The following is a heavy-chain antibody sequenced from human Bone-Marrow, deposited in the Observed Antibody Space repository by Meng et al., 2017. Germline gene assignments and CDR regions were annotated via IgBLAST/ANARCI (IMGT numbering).Heavy chain of an antibody. Sequence: ASVKVSCKASGYTFTSYYMHWVRQAPGQGLEWMGIINPSGGSTSYAQKFQGRVTMTRDTSTSTVYMELSSLRSEDTAVYYCARDMIVVVPAAYYYYYGMDVWGQGTTVTV. CDR3: ARDMIVVVPAAYYYYYGMDV. CDR2: INPSGGST. D-gene: IGHD2-2*01. J-gene: IGHJ6*02. V-gene: IGHV1-46*01. CDR1: GYTFTSYY.